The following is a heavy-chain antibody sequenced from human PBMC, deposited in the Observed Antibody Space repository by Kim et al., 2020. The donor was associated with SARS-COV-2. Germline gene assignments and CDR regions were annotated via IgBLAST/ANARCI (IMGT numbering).Heavy chain of an antibody. CDR3: AKVRAIAVAGTNFDY. D-gene: IGHD6-19*01. J-gene: IGHJ4*02. V-gene: IGHV3-23*01. Sequence: SVKGRFTNSRDNSKNTVYLQMNSLRAEDTAVYYCAKVRAIAVAGTNFDYWGQGTLVTVSS.